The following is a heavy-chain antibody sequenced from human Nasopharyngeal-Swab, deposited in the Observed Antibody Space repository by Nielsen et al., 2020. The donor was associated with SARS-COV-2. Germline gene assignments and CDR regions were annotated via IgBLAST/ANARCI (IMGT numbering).Heavy chain of an antibody. V-gene: IGHV1-8*01. CDR3: ARGFIVATIFHYYYYMDV. Sequence: WVRQAPGQGLEWMGWVNPNSGNTGYAQKFQGRVTMTRNTSISTAYMELNSLRSEDTAVYYCARGFIVATIFHYYYYMDVWGKGTTVTVSS. D-gene: IGHD5-12*01. CDR2: VNPNSGNT. J-gene: IGHJ6*03.